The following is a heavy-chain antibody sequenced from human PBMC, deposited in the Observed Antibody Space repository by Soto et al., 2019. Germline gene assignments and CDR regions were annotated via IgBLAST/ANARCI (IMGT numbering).Heavy chain of an antibody. CDR1: GGTFSSYT. J-gene: IGHJ5*02. CDR2: IIPILGIA. D-gene: IGHD6-6*01. CDR3: ARDKGYSSSSGWSDP. V-gene: IGHV1-69*08. Sequence: QVQLVQSGAEVKKPGSSVKVSCKASGGTFSSYTISWVRQAPGQGLEWMGRIIPILGIANYAQKFQGRVTIPAEKSTSTAYMELSSLRSEDTAVYYCARDKGYSSSSGWSDPWGQGTLVTVSS.